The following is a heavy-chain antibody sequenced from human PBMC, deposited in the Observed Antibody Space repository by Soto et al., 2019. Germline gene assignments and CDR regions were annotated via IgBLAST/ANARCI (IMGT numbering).Heavy chain of an antibody. CDR3: ARTPYCTSTSCSWNYFDY. Sequence: SVKVSCTASGGTFSSDAISWVRQAPGQGLEWMGGIIPIFGTANYAQKFQGRVTITADKSTSTAYMELSSLRSEDTAVYYCARTPYCTSTSCSWNYFDYWGQGTLVTVSS. CDR1: GGTFSSDA. CDR2: IIPIFGTA. J-gene: IGHJ4*02. V-gene: IGHV1-69*06. D-gene: IGHD2-2*01.